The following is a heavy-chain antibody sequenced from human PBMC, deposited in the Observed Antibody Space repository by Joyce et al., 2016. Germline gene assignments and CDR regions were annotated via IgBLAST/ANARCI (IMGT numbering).Heavy chain of an antibody. CDR3: ARALWGTNHYDR. Sequence: QVQLVQSGAEVKKPGSSVKVSCKASGGTFNNYAFTWVRQAPGQGLEWMGGIIPSFRTANYAQELQGRVTITADESTSSAYLELNSLRSEDTAVYYCARALWGTNHYDRWGQGTQVTVSS. D-gene: IGHD2-8*01. J-gene: IGHJ5*02. V-gene: IGHV1-69*01. CDR1: GGTFNNYA. CDR2: IIPSFRTA.